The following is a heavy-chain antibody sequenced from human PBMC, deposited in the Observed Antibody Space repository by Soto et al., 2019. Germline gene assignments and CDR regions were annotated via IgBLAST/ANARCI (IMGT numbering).Heavy chain of an antibody. CDR1: GYSFTSYF. CDR3: AREGLPGRVGRPVSVTSAAFNV. J-gene: IGHJ3*01. CDR2: VNPGPGGA. D-gene: IGHD1-1*01. Sequence: GASVKVSCKASGYSFTSYFIHWVRQAPGQGLEWMGVVNPGPGGASYAPKFQVRLSMTRDTSTNTVHLELRSLKSEDSAVYYCAREGLPGRVGRPVSVTSAAFNVWGQGTVVTVSS. V-gene: IGHV1-46*01.